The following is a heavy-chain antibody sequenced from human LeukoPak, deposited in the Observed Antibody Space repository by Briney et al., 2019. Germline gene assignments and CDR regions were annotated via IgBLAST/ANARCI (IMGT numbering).Heavy chain of an antibody. CDR1: GFTFSSYA. J-gene: IGHJ3*02. D-gene: IGHD1-26*01. CDR2: IGGSGGST. CDR3: ARELREHGVFDI. Sequence: GGSLRLSCAASGFTFSSYAMSWVRQAPGKGLEWVSAIGGSGGSTYYADSVKGRFTISRDNPKNTVYLQMNSLRVEDTAVYYCARELREHGVFDIWGQGTMVTVSS. V-gene: IGHV3-23*01.